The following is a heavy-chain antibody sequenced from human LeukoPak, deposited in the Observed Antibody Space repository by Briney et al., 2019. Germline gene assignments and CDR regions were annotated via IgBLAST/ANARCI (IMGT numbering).Heavy chain of an antibody. CDR3: ARRVGAPNYFDP. D-gene: IGHD1-26*01. Sequence: GESLKISCKGSGYRFTTYWIAWVRQMPGKGLEWMGIIYPGDSDTTYSPSFQGRVTISADKSISTAYLQWSTLTASDTAMYYCARRVGAPNYFDPWGQGTLVTVSS. V-gene: IGHV5-51*01. CDR1: GYRFTTYW. CDR2: IYPGDSDT. J-gene: IGHJ5*02.